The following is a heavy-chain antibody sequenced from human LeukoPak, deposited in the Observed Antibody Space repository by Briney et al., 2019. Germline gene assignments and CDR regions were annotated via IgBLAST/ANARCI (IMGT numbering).Heavy chain of an antibody. CDR2: IHYSGGIT. CDR1: GGSISSYY. D-gene: IGHD4-17*01. CDR3: ARMSHGDLDY. J-gene: IGHJ4*02. Sequence: SETLSLTCTVSGGSISSYYWSGIRQPPGKGLEWIGYIHYSGGITYYNPSLKSRVTISVDTPKHQISLKLSSVTAADTAVYYCARMSHGDLDYWGQGTLVTVSS. V-gene: IGHV4-59*01.